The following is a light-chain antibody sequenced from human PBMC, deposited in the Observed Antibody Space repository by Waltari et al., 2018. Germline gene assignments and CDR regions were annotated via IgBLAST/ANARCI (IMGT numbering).Light chain of an antibody. CDR3: CSSPESSTSWV. CDR1: RSDLGRYHL. V-gene: IGLV2-23*02. Sequence: QSALTQPASVSGSPGQSITISCTGLRSDLGRYHLVPWFQQHPDKAPQPLIYAVSKRPSEVSNRFSGSASGNTAYLTISGLQAEDEADYYCCSSPESSTSWVFGGGTKLTVL. CDR2: AVS. J-gene: IGLJ3*02.